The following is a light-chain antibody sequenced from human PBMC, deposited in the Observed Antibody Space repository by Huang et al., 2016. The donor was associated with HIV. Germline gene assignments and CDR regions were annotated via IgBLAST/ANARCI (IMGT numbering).Light chain of an antibody. J-gene: IGKJ2*01. V-gene: IGKV4-1*01. Sequence: DIVMTQSPDSMAVSLGERATINCKSSQSLLYNSNNKNYVAWYQQKPGQPPNLLIYWASSRKSGVPARFSGSGSDTDFTLTIISLQAEDVAVYYCQQHYSSPPTFGQGTKLEIK. CDR1: QSLLYNSNNKNY. CDR2: WAS. CDR3: QQHYSSPPT.